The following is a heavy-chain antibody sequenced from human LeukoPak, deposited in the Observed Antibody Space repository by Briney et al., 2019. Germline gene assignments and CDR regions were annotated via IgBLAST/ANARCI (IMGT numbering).Heavy chain of an antibody. J-gene: IGHJ3*02. CDR3: ARSQWYYYDSSGPGAFDI. V-gene: IGHV4-30-2*01. CDR1: GGSISSGGYS. Sequence: SETLSLTCAVSGGSISSGGYSWSWIRQPPGKGLEWIGYIYHSGSTYYNPSLKSRVTISVDRSKNQFSLKLSSVTAADTAVYYCARSQWYYYDSSGPGAFDICGQGTMVTVSS. D-gene: IGHD3-22*01. CDR2: IYHSGST.